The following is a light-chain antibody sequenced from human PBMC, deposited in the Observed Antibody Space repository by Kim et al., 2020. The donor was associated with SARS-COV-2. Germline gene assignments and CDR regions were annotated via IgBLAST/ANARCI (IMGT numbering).Light chain of an antibody. CDR1: QGISSY. J-gene: IGKJ1*01. Sequence: ASTGDRVTITCRASQGISSYLAWYQQKPGKAPKLLIYAASTLQSGVPSRFSGSGSGTDFTLTISCLQSEDLATYYCQQYYSYHWTFGQGTKVDIK. CDR3: QQYYSYHWT. CDR2: AAS. V-gene: IGKV1-8*01.